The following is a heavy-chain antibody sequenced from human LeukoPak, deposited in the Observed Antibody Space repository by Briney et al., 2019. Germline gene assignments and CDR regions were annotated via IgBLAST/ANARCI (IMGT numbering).Heavy chain of an antibody. CDR3: ARVWDLRERPFDY. CDR2: INPNSGDT. J-gene: IGHJ4*02. CDR1: GYTFTGYF. D-gene: IGHD3-16*01. Sequence: GASVKVSCKASGYTFTGYFIHWVRQAPGQGLERMGWINPNSGDTNYAQKFQGRVSMSRDTSARTAYLEVSSLRPDDTAVYYCARVWDLRERPFDYWGQGTLVTVSS. V-gene: IGHV1-2*02.